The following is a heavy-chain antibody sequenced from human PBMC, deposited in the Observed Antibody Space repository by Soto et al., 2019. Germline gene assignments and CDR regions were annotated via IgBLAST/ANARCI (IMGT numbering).Heavy chain of an antibody. CDR2: ISYSGTT. V-gene: IGHV4-39*01. CDR3: ARRAGSSSSRWFDP. D-gene: IGHD6-6*01. Sequence: SETLSLSCTVSGGSIRSSVDYWGWIRQPPGKGLEWIGTISYSGTTYYNPSLKSRVTISVDTSKNQFSLRLSSVTAADTAVYYCARRAGSSSSRWFDPWGQGTLVTVSS. CDR1: GGSIRSSVDY. J-gene: IGHJ5*02.